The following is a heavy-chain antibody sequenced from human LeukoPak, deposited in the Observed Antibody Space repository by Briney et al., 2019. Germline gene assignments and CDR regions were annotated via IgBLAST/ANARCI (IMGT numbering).Heavy chain of an antibody. CDR1: EYSFPNYC. J-gene: IGHJ4*02. V-gene: IGHV5-51*01. CDR3: ARQRDYGDDIYSRYFDY. D-gene: IGHD4-17*01. Sequence: GESLKISCKHSEYSFPNYCIGWVRQMPGKGLEWMGIIYPDDSDTRYSPSFQGQVTVSADRSTNTAYLQLNSLKASDTAMYYCARQRDYGDDIYSRYFDYWGQGVLVTVSS. CDR2: IYPDDSDT.